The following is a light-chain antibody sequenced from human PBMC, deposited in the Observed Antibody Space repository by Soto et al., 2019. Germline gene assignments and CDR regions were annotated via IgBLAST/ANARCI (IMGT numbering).Light chain of an antibody. Sequence: EIVLTQSPATLSLSPGERATLSCRASQSVSSFLAWYQQKPGQPPRLLIYDASNRATGIPARFSGSGSGTDFTLTISSLEPEDFAVYYCHQRGGNWPPYTFGQGTKLEIK. CDR1: QSVSSF. J-gene: IGKJ2*01. CDR3: HQRGGNWPPYT. CDR2: DAS. V-gene: IGKV3-11*01.